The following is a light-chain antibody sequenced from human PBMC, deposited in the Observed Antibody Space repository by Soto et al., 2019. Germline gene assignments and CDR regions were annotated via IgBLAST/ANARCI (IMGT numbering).Light chain of an antibody. Sequence: DIQMTQSPSSLSASVGDRVTXXXQSSQDISNYLNWYQQKPGKAPKLLIYDASDLETGVPSRFSGSGSGTEFTLTISSLQPDDVATYYCQQYKTFWTFGQGTKVDIK. V-gene: IGKV1-33*01. CDR1: QDISNY. J-gene: IGKJ1*01. CDR3: QQYKTFWT. CDR2: DAS.